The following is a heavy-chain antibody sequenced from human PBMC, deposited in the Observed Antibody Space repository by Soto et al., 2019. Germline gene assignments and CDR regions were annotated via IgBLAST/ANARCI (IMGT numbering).Heavy chain of an antibody. CDR2: ISAYNGNT. CDR3: ARPRGYSYGFDY. D-gene: IGHD5-18*01. Sequence: QVQLVQSGAEVKKPGASVKVSCKASGYTFTSYGISWVRQAPGQGLEWMGWISAYNGNTNYAQKLQGRVTMTTDTPASTAYRQLRSLRSDATAVYYCARPRGYSYGFDYWGQRTLVTVSS. V-gene: IGHV1-18*01. CDR1: GYTFTSYG. J-gene: IGHJ4*02.